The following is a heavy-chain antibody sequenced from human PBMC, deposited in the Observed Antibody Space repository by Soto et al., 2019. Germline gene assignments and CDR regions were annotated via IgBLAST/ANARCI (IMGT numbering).Heavy chain of an antibody. V-gene: IGHV3-30*18. D-gene: IGHD5-18*01. CDR1: GFTFNTFG. CDR3: AKGRRAYTYGSGSYYFDF. Sequence: GGSLRLSCAASGFTFNTFGMHWVRQAPGKGLEWVAVILYDGSNKYYADSMRGRFTISRDNSKNTLYLQMNSLRTEDTAVYYCAKGRRAYTYGSGSYYFDFWGQGSLVTVSS. CDR2: ILYDGSNK. J-gene: IGHJ4*02.